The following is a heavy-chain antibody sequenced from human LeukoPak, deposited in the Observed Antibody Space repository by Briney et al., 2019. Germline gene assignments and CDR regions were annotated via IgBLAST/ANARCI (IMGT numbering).Heavy chain of an antibody. V-gene: IGHV3-21*01. CDR1: GFTFSSYS. Sequence: GGSLRLSCAASGFTFSSYSMNWVRQAPGKGLEWVSSISSSSSYIYYADSVKGRFTISRDNAKNSLYLQMNSLRAEDTAVYYCARDASTMIVVAYNGRNDAFDIWGQGTMVTVSS. CDR2: ISSSSSYI. D-gene: IGHD3-22*01. J-gene: IGHJ3*02. CDR3: ARDASTMIVVAYNGRNDAFDI.